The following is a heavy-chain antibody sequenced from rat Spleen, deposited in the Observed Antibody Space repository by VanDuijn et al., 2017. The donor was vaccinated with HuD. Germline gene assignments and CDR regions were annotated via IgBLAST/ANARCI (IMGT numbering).Heavy chain of an antibody. V-gene: IGHV5-29*01. CDR2: ISFDGSNT. CDR3: ARGITSYVMDA. D-gene: IGHD1-4*01. J-gene: IGHJ4*01. CDR1: GFTFSDYY. Sequence: EVQLVESDGDLVQPGRSLKLSCVGSGFTFSDYYMAWVRQAPTKGLEWVATISFDGSNTYYRDAVKGRFTISRDNAKSTLYLQMDSLRSEDTATYYCARGITSYVMDAWGQGASVTVSS.